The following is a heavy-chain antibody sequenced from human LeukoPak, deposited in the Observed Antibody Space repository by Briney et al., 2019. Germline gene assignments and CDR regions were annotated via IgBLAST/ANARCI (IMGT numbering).Heavy chain of an antibody. Sequence: PGGSLRLSCAASGFTFSSYEMNRVRQAPGKGLEWVAVIWSDATEKYYGDAVKGRFTISRDNSRNTLYLQMNSLRVEDTAVYYCAKDAQRGFDYSNSLEYWGQGTLVTVSS. CDR1: GFTFSSYE. J-gene: IGHJ4*02. CDR3: AKDAQRGFDYSNSLEY. V-gene: IGHV3-33*06. CDR2: IWSDATEK. D-gene: IGHD4-11*01.